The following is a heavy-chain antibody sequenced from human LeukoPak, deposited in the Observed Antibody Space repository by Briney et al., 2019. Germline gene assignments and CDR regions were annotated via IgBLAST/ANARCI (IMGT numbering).Heavy chain of an antibody. CDR2: IYYSGST. CDR3: ARLRMGMGSVDY. D-gene: IGHD7-27*01. V-gene: IGHV4-39*01. J-gene: IGHJ4*02. CDR1: GGSISSSSYY. Sequence: SETLSLTCTVSGGSISSSSYYWGWIRQPPGKGLEWIGSIYYSGSTYYNPSLKSRVTISVDTPKNQFSLKLSSVTAADTAVYYCARLRMGMGSVDYWGQGTLVTVSS.